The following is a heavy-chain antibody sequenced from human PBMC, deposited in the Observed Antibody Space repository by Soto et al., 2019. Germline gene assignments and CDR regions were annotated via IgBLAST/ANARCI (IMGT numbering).Heavy chain of an antibody. CDR3: ARNMDYYYGPGSGNGHGV. CDR2: IHPTFGDT. CDR1: GYTFTAYY. Sequence: QVQLVQSGAEVKEPGDSVRVSCEASGYTFTAYYIHWVRQAPGQGLGGMGWIHPTFGDTTDAQDSQGRLTLTGDMSISTVYMALSRLTYDDTAIYCCARNMDYYYGPGSGNGHGVWGQGTTVNVFS. V-gene: IGHV1-2*02. D-gene: IGHD3-10*01. J-gene: IGHJ6*02.